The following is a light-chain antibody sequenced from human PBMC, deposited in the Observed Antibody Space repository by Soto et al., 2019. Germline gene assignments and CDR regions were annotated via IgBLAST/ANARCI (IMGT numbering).Light chain of an antibody. V-gene: IGKV3-11*01. J-gene: IGKJ4*01. CDR1: QSVRSY. Sequence: EIVLTQSPATLSLSPGERATLSCRASQSVRSYLAWYQHKPGQAPRLLIYDASNRATGIPARFSGSGSETDFNLTISSLEPEDFAVYYCQQRTDWLTFGGGTKVELK. CDR2: DAS. CDR3: QQRTDWLT.